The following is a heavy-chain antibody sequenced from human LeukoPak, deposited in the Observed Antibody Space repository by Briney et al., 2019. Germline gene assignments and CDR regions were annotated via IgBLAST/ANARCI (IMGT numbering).Heavy chain of an antibody. J-gene: IGHJ1*01. CDR2: IYHSGST. CDR3: ASNHYGSVSEYFQH. CDR1: GGSISSSNYY. V-gene: IGHV4-39*07. Sequence: SETLSLTCTVSGGSISSSNYYWGWIRQPPGKGLEWIGYIYHSGSTYYNPSLKSRVTISVDRSKNQFSLKLSSVTAADTAVYYCASNHYGSVSEYFQHWGQGTLVTVSS. D-gene: IGHD3-10*01.